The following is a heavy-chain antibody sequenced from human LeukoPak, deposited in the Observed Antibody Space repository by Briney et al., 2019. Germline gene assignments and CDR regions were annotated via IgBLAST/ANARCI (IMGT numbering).Heavy chain of an antibody. D-gene: IGHD3-22*01. J-gene: IGHJ4*02. Sequence: ASVKVSCKASGYTFTSYYLHWVRQAPGQGLEWMGIINPSGGTTNYAQKFQGRVTITADESTSTAYMELSSLRSEDTAVYYCARGLRDSSGYYALGFDYWGQGTLVTVSS. CDR1: GYTFTSYY. V-gene: IGHV1-46*01. CDR2: INPSGGTT. CDR3: ARGLRDSSGYYALGFDY.